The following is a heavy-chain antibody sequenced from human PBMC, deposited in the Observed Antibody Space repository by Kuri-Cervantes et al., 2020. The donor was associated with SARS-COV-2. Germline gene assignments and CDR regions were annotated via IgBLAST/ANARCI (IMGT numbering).Heavy chain of an antibody. CDR1: GGSFSGYY. J-gene: IGHJ6*04. D-gene: IGHD3-3*01. CDR2: INHSGST. CDR3: ARDRYDQMDV. V-gene: IGHV4-34*01. Sequence: SQTLSLTCAVYGGSFSGYYWSWIRRPPGKGLEWIGEINHSGSTNYNPSLKSRVTISVDTSKNQFSLKLSSVTAADTAVYYCARDRYDQMDVWGKGTTVTVSS.